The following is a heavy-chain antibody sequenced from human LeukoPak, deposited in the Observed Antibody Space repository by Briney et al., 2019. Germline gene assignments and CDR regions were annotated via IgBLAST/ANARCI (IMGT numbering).Heavy chain of an antibody. CDR2: MNPNSGNT. D-gene: IGHD3-3*01. CDR1: GYTFTSYD. Sequence: ASVKVSCKASGYTFTSYDINWVRQATGQGLEWMGWMNPNSGNTGYAQKFQGRVTMTRNTSISTAYMELSSLRSEDTAVYYCARSGTYYDFWSGHNWFDPWGHGTLVTVSS. V-gene: IGHV1-8*01. CDR3: ARSGTYYDFWSGHNWFDP. J-gene: IGHJ5*02.